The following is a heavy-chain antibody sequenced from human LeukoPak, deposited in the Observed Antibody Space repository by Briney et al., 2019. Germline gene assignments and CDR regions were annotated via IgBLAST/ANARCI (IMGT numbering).Heavy chain of an antibody. V-gene: IGHV4-4*07. Sequence: PSETLSLTCTVSGGSISGSYWSWIWQPAGKGLEWIGRIYTTGSTNYNPSLKSRVTISVDKSKNQFSLKMSSVTAADTAVYYCARGTYGSGSRVYYYYYMDVWGKGTTVTVSS. CDR3: ARGTYGSGSRVYYYYYMDV. CDR2: IYTTGST. CDR1: GGSISGSY. J-gene: IGHJ6*03. D-gene: IGHD3-10*01.